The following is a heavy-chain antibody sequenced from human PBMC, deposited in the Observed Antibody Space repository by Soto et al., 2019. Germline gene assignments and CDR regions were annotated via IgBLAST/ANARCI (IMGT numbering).Heavy chain of an antibody. J-gene: IGHJ3*02. CDR2: ISAYNGNT. V-gene: IGHV1-18*01. Sequence: ASVKVSCKASGYTFTSYGISWVRQAPGQGLEWMGWISAYNGNTNYAQKLQGRVTMTTDTSTRTAYMELRSLRSDDTAVYYCAGRRGTDYIWGNPRGYDAFDIWGQGTMVTVSS. D-gene: IGHD3-16*01. CDR1: GYTFTSYG. CDR3: AGRRGTDYIWGNPRGYDAFDI.